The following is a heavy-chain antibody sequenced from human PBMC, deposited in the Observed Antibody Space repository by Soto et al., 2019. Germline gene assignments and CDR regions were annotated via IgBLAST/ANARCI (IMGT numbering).Heavy chain of an antibody. CDR3: AKDINYYYYMDV. J-gene: IGHJ6*03. CDR1: GLTFSSYG. Sequence: QVQLVESGGGVVQPGRSLRLSCAASGLTFSSYGMHWVRQAPGKGLEWVAVISYDGSNKYYADSVKGRFTISRDNSKNTLYLQMNSLRAEDTAVYYCAKDINYYYYMDVWGKGTTVTVSS. CDR2: ISYDGSNK. V-gene: IGHV3-30*18.